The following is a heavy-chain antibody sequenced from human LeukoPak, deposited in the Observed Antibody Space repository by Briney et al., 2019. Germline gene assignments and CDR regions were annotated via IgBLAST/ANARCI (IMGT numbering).Heavy chain of an antibody. CDR1: GFTFTSYA. V-gene: IGHV3-7*01. J-gene: IGHJ4*02. CDR3: AGMKLGY. CDR2: IKEDGSEI. D-gene: IGHD1-7*01. Sequence: GGSLRLSCVASGFTFTSYAMTWVRQAPGKGLEWVANIKEDGSEIYYVDSMKGRFTTSRDNAKNSLYLQMNNLRAEDTAVYYCAGMKLGYWGQGTLVTVSS.